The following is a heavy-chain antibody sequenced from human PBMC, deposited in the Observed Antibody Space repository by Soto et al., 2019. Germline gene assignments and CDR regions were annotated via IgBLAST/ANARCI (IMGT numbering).Heavy chain of an antibody. CDR2: ISYDGSNK. Sequence: GGSLRLSCAASGFTFSSYAMHWVRQAPGKGLEWVAVISYDGSNKYYADSVKGRFTISRDNSKNTLYLQMNSLRAVDTAVYYCARDHLCSTVTFCYYYYGMDVWGQGTTVTVSS. CDR1: GFTFSSYA. CDR3: ARDHLCSTVTFCYYYYGMDV. J-gene: IGHJ6*02. D-gene: IGHD4-17*01. V-gene: IGHV3-30-3*01.